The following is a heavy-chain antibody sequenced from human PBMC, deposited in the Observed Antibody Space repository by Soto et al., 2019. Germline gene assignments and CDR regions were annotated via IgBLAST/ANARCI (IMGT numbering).Heavy chain of an antibody. CDR1: GFTFSSYG. CDR2: IRYEGSNK. D-gene: IGHD1-26*01. V-gene: IGHV3-33*01. CDR3: ARDRVGATPCSGMDV. Sequence: QVQLVESGGGVVQPGRSLRLSCAASGFTFSSYGMHWVRQAPVKGLEWVAVIRYEGSNKYYADSVKGRFTISRDNSKNTLYLQMNSLRDEETAVYYCARDRVGATPCSGMDVWGQGTTVTVSS. J-gene: IGHJ6*02.